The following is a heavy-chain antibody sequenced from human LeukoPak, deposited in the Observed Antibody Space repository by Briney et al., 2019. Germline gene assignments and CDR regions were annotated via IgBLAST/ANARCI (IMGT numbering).Heavy chain of an antibody. D-gene: IGHD3-16*01. CDR3: ARDRFIGGLAIDI. CDR2: IYYSGIT. J-gene: IGHJ3*02. V-gene: IGHV4-59*01. CDR1: GGSISSYY. Sequence: SETLSLTCTVSGGSISSYYWSCIRHPPGKGLEWMGYIYYSGITNYNPSLKNRVTISVDTSKNQSSLKLSSVTAADTAVYYCARDRFIGGLAIDIWGQGTMVTVSS.